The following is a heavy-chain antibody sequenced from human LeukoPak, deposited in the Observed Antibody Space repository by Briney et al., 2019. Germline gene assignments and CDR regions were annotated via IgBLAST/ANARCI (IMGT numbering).Heavy chain of an antibody. CDR3: ASSLAVAAWFDP. CDR2: IKQDGSEK. Sequence: GGSLRLSCVASRFTFSTYWMNWVRQAPGKGLEWVANIKQDGSEKHYVDSVKGRFTISRDKARKSLYLQMNSLRAEDTAVYYCASSLAVAAWFDPWGQGTLVTVSS. J-gene: IGHJ5*02. V-gene: IGHV3-7*01. CDR1: RFTFSTYW. D-gene: IGHD6-19*01.